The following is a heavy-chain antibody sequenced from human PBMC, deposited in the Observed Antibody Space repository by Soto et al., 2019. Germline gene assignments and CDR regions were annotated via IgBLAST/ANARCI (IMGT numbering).Heavy chain of an antibody. Sequence: GGSLRLSCAASGCTFSSYSMNWVRQAPGKGLEWVSYISSSSSTIYYADSVKGRFTISRDNAKNSLYLQMNSLRDEDTAVYYCARWYCSGGSCSVDYWGKGTLVTVSS. D-gene: IGHD2-15*01. J-gene: IGHJ4*02. CDR3: ARWYCSGGSCSVDY. CDR1: GCTFSSYS. CDR2: ISSSSSTI. V-gene: IGHV3-48*02.